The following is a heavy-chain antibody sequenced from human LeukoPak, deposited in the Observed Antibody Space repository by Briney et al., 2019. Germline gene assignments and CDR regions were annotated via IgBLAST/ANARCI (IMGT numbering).Heavy chain of an antibody. CDR3: ARENHSSGYYS. J-gene: IGHJ4*02. CDR1: GYTFSSYG. CDR2: VSPYNGDT. V-gene: IGHV1-18*01. Sequence: ASVKVSCKASGYTFSSYGVNWVRQAPGQGLEWMGWVSPYNGDTNYAQKFQDRVTMTTDTSTNTAYMELRSLRSDDTAVYYCARENHSSGYYSWGQGTLVTVSS. D-gene: IGHD3-22*01.